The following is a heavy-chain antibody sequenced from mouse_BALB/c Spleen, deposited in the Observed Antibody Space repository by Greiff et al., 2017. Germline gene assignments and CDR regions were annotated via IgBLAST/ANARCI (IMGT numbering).Heavy chain of an antibody. CDR3: ARGEVGLTGTFYFDY. V-gene: IGHV1S56*01. CDR2: IYPGNVNT. D-gene: IGHD4-1*01. Sequence: QVQLQQSGPELVKPGASVRISCKASGYTFTSYYIHWVKQRPGQGLEWIGWIYPGNVNTKYNEKFKGKATLTADKSSSTAYMQLSSLTSEDSAVYFCARGEVGLTGTFYFDYWGQGTTLTVSS. CDR1: GYTFTSYY. J-gene: IGHJ2*01.